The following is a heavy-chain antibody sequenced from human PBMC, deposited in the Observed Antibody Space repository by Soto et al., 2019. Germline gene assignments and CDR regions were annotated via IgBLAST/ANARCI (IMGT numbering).Heavy chain of an antibody. CDR2: ISYDGSNK. D-gene: IGHD4-17*01. J-gene: IGHJ4*02. Sequence: QVQLVESGGGVVQPGRSLRLSCAASGFTFSSYAMHWVRQAPGKGLEWVAVISYDGSNKYYADSVKGRFTISRDNSKNTMYLQMNSLRAEDTAVYYCARDRGLRGDGALDYWGQGTLVTVSS. CDR3: ARDRGLRGDGALDY. V-gene: IGHV3-30-3*01. CDR1: GFTFSSYA.